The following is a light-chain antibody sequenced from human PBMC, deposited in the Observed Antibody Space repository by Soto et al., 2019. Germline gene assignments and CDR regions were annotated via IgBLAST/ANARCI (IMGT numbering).Light chain of an antibody. CDR2: SNN. Sequence: QSVLTQPPSASGTPGQRVTISCSGSSSNIGSNTVNWYQQLPKTAPKLLIYSNNQRPSGVPDRFSVSKSGTSASLAISGLQSEDEADYYCAAWDDSLNGLVFGGGTQLTVL. CDR1: SSNIGSNT. CDR3: AAWDDSLNGLV. J-gene: IGLJ2*01. V-gene: IGLV1-44*01.